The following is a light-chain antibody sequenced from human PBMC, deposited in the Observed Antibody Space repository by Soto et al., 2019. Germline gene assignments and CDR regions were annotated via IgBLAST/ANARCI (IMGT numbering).Light chain of an antibody. V-gene: IGLV2-14*01. CDR1: SSDVGGYNY. Sequence: QSALTQPASVSGSPGQSITISCTGTSSDVGGYNYVSWYQQHPGKAPKLVIYEVSNRPSGVPNRFSGSKSGNTASLTISGLQAEDEADYYCSSYTSSSTYAFGTGTKVTVL. J-gene: IGLJ1*01. CDR3: SSYTSSSTYA. CDR2: EVS.